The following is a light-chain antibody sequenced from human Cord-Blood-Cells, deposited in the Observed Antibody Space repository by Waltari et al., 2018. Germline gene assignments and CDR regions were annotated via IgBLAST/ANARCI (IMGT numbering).Light chain of an antibody. CDR3: CSYAGSSTYV. CDR1: SSDVGSYNL. J-gene: IGLJ1*01. V-gene: IGLV2-23*02. CDR2: EVS. Sequence: QSALTQPASVSGSPGPSITISCTGTSSDVGSYNLVSWYQQHPGKAPKLMIYEVSKRHSLVSHLFSYSKSGNTASLTLSGLQAEAAAASYCCSYAGSSTYVFGTGTKVTVL.